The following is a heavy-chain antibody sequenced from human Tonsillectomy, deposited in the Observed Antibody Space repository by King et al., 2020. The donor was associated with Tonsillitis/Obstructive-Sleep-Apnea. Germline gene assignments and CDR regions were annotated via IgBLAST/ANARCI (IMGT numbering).Heavy chain of an antibody. CDR2: IWYDGSNK. V-gene: IGHV3-33*01. D-gene: IGHD2-15*01. CDR1: GFTFSSYG. J-gene: IGHJ4*02. CDR3: ARDKTYCSGGSCYSIYYFDY. Sequence: VQLVESGGGVVQPGRSLRLSCAASGFTFSSYGMHWVRQAPGKGLEWVAVIWYDGSNKYYADSVKGRFTISRDNSKNTLYLQMNSLRAEDTAVYYCARDKTYCSGGSCYSIYYFDYWGQGTRVTVSS.